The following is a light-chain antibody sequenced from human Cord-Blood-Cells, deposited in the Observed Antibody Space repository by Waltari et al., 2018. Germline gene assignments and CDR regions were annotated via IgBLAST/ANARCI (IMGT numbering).Light chain of an antibody. V-gene: IGLV6-57*01. CDR3: QSYDSSNQV. CDR2: EDN. CDR1: SGSIASNY. Sequence: NFMLTQPHSVSESPGKTVTISCTRSSGSIASNYVQWYQQRPGSSPTTVISEDNQRPPGVPGRFSGSIDSSSNSASLTISGLKTEDEADYYCQSYDSSNQVFGGGTKLTVL. J-gene: IGLJ3*02.